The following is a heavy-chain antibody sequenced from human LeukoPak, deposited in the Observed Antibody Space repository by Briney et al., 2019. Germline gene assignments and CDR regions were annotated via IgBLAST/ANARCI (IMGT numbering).Heavy chain of an antibody. Sequence: SEALSLTCTVSGGSISSYYWSWIRQPAGKGLEWIGRIYTSGSTNYNPSLKSRVTMSVDTSKNQFSLKLSSVTAADTAVYYCARGPDGSGSYYNEYNWFDPWGQGTLVTVSS. CDR2: IYTSGST. D-gene: IGHD3-10*01. CDR3: ARGPDGSGSYYNEYNWFDP. CDR1: GGSISSYY. V-gene: IGHV4-4*07. J-gene: IGHJ5*02.